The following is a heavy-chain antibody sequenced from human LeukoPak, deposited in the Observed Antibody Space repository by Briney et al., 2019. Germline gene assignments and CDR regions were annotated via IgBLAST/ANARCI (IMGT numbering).Heavy chain of an antibody. CDR2: IKSDRST. Sequence: GESLKISCAASGFTFSTYWMHWVRQAPGKGLVWVSRIKSDRSTNYADSVKGRFTISRDNAKNTVSLQMNSLRPEDTGVYYCARAPSEIGGYYPEYFRHWGQGTLVTVSS. J-gene: IGHJ1*01. D-gene: IGHD3-22*01. V-gene: IGHV3-74*01. CDR1: GFTFSTYW. CDR3: ARAPSEIGGYYPEYFRH.